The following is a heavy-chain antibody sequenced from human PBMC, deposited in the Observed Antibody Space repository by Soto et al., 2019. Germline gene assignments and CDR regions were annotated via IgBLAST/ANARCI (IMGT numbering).Heavy chain of an antibody. D-gene: IGHD1-1*01. J-gene: IGHJ5*02. Sequence: QLHLVQSGAEVRKPGSSVKVSCKASGGTLSSYSVTWVRQAPGQGLEWMGRIIPFLGRTNYAQNFQGRVTFTAYMSTSTAYMELSSLRSDVTDISYCARTTGSPNSNWFDPWGQGTLVIVSS. CDR1: GGTLSSYS. CDR3: ARTTGSPNSNWFDP. V-gene: IGHV1-69*02. CDR2: IIPFLGRT.